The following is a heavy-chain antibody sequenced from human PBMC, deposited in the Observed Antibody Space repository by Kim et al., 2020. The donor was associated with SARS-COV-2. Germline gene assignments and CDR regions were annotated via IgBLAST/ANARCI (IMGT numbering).Heavy chain of an antibody. CDR2: INTNTGNP. V-gene: IGHV7-4-1*02. CDR3: ARDWVVSPLNYYYYMDV. J-gene: IGHJ6*03. CDR1: GYTFTSYA. D-gene: IGHD3-22*01. Sequence: ASVKVSCKASGYTFTSYAMNWVRQAPGQGLEWMGWINTNTGNPTYAQGFTGRFVFSLDTSVSTAYLQISSLKAEDTAVYYCARDWVVSPLNYYYYMDVWAKGPRSPSP.